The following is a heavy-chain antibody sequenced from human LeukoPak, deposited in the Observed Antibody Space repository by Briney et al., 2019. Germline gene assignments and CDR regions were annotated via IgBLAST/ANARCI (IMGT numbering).Heavy chain of an antibody. V-gene: IGHV1-69*13. D-gene: IGHD2-15*01. CDR1: GGIFSSYA. Sequence: SVTLSCKASGGIFSSYAISWVRQAPGQGLEWMGAIIPIFGTANYAQKFQGRVTITADESTSTAYMELSSLRSEDTAVFYCASPGGESCLRYWYFALWGRGTRVTVSS. CDR3: ASPGGESCLRYWYFAL. CDR2: IIPIFGTA. J-gene: IGHJ2*01.